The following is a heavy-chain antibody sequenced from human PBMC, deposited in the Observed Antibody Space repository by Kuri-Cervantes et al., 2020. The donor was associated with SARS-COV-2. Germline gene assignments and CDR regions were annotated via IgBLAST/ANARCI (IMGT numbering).Heavy chain of an antibody. D-gene: IGHD6-13*01. Sequence: SCKASGGTFSSYAMSWVRQAPGKGLEWVSVIYSGGSSTYYADSVKGRFTISRDNSKNTLYLQMNSLRAEDTAVYYCAKGDSSSWYGAFDIWGQGTMVTVSS. CDR1: GGTFSSYA. V-gene: IGHV3-23*03. J-gene: IGHJ3*02. CDR2: IYSGGSST. CDR3: AKGDSSSWYGAFDI.